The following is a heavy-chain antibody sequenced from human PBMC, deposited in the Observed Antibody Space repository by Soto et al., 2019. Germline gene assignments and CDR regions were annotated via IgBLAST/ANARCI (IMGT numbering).Heavy chain of an antibody. CDR3: ARAETSRIHHFDY. CDR1: GDSVNSYY. J-gene: IGHJ4*02. Sequence: SLTCTVTGDSVNSYYWSWMRQPPGKGLECMGYVYYSGSTNYNPSLKSRVTISVDTSKNQISLRLKSVTAADTAVYYCARAETSRIHHFDYWGQGSLVTGS. D-gene: IGHD6-6*01. V-gene: IGHV4-59*02. CDR2: VYYSGST.